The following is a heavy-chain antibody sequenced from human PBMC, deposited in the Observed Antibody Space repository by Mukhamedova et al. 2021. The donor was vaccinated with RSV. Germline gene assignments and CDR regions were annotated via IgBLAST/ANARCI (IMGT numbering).Heavy chain of an antibody. CDR3: AKGSSISRPHHFDL. J-gene: IGHJ4*02. V-gene: IGHV3-23*01. CDR2: GGST. D-gene: IGHD6-19*01. Sequence: GGSTYHADSVKGRFTVSRDNSENTLYLQMNGLRADDTAVYYCAKGSSISRPHHFDLWGQGTLVTVSS.